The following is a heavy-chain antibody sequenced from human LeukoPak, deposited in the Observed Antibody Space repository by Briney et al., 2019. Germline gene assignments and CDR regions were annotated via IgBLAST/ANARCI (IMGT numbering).Heavy chain of an antibody. CDR3: ATNSGSYYPSSFFDY. Sequence: SVKVSCKASGYRFDNYYLHWVRQAPGQGLEWMGWISAYNGNTNYAQKLQGRVTMTTDTSTSTAYMELRSLRSDDTAVYYCATNSGSYYPSSFFDYWGQGTLVTVSS. J-gene: IGHJ4*02. CDR1: GYRFDNYY. V-gene: IGHV1-18*04. CDR2: ISAYNGNT. D-gene: IGHD1-26*01.